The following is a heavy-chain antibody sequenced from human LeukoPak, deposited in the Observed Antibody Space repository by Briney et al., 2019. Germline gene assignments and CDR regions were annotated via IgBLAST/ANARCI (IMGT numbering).Heavy chain of an antibody. CDR2: IRYDGSNK. V-gene: IGHV3-30*02. Sequence: PGRSLRLSCAVSGFTFSSYGMHWVRHAPGKGLEWVAFIRYDGSNKSYTDSVRVRPTISRDNSKNTLYLQMNSLRAEDTAVYYCAKGSNIVATISWGQGTLVTVSP. CDR3: AKGSNIVATIS. J-gene: IGHJ5*02. D-gene: IGHD5-12*01. CDR1: GFTFSSYG.